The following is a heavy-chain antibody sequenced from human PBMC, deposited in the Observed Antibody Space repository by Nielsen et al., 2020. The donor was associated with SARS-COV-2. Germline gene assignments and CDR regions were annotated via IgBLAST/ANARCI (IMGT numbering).Heavy chain of an antibody. J-gene: IGHJ6*02. Sequence: GGSLRLSCAASGFTFSGYSMNWVRQAPGKGLEWVSSISGYSTFIKYADSVRGRFTISRDNAKKSLYLQMNSLRAEDTAVYYCAKRRAVFMLTFGGEGAMDVWGQGTTVSVSS. D-gene: IGHD3-16*01. CDR2: ISGYSTFI. CDR1: GFTFSGYS. CDR3: AKRRAVFMLTFGGEGAMDV. V-gene: IGHV3-21*01.